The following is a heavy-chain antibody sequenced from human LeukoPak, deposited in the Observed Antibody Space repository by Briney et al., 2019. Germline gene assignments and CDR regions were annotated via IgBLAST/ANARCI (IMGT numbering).Heavy chain of an antibody. CDR1: GGTFSSYA. Sequence: SVKVSCKASGGTFSSYAISWVRQAPGQGLEWMGRIIPILGIANYAQKFQGRVTITADKSTSTAYMELSSLRSEDTAAYYCARGYCSGGSCYWPFDYWGQGTLVIVSS. J-gene: IGHJ4*02. CDR2: IIPILGIA. CDR3: ARGYCSGGSCYWPFDY. V-gene: IGHV1-69*04. D-gene: IGHD2-15*01.